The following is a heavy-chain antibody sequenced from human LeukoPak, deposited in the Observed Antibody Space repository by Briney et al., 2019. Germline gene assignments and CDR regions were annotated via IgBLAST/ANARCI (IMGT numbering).Heavy chain of an antibody. CDR1: GGSISSYY. D-gene: IGHD5-18*01. CDR3: ARVARYGLYYYYYYMDG. J-gene: IGHJ6*03. CDR2: IYCSGRT. Sequence: SEPLSLTCTVCGGSISSYYWSWIRQPPGKGLEWIGYIYCSGRTNYNPSLKSRGTISVDTSKNQFSLKLSSATAADTAVYYCARVARYGLYYYYYYMDGWRKGTTVSVCS. V-gene: IGHV4-59*01.